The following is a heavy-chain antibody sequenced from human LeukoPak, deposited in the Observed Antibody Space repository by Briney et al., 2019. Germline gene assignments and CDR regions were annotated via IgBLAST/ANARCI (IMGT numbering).Heavy chain of an antibody. J-gene: IGHJ3*02. CDR2: IKQDGSEK. Sequence: GSLRLSCAASGFTFSSYWMSWVRQAPGKGLEWVANIKQDGSEKYYVDSVKGRFTISRDNAKNSLYLQMNSLRAEDTAVYYCASLASSNSSGYAYDAFDIWGQGTMVTVSS. CDR1: GFTFSSYW. CDR3: ASLASSNSSGYAYDAFDI. D-gene: IGHD3-22*01. V-gene: IGHV3-7*01.